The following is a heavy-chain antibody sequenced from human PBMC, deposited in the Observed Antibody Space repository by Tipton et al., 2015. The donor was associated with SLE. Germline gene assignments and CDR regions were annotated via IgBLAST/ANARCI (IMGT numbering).Heavy chain of an antibody. CDR1: GFTFGDYA. D-gene: IGHD3-22*01. CDR3: SRVSSGYYDSTGYFEY. Sequence: QLVQSGGGLVQPGRSLRLSCTVSGFTFGDYAMSWVRQAPGKGLEWVGFIRSQAYGGTTEYAASVKGRCTISRDDAKSIAYLQMNSLKAEDTALYYCSRVSSGYYDSTGYFEYWGQGILVTVSS. CDR2: IRSQAYGGTT. V-gene: IGHV3-49*04. J-gene: IGHJ4*02.